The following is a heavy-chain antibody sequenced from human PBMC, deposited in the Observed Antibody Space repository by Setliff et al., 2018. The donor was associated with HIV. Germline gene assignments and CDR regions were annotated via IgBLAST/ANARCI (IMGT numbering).Heavy chain of an antibody. Sequence: PSETLSLTCAVYGESLSAYYWTWIRQPPGKGLEWIGEISHGGSANYNPSLKSRVTISEDTSKNQFSLKLKSATAADTAVYYCARGRGPVGGVAIDIWGQGTMVTVSS. D-gene: IGHD3-16*01. CDR1: GESLSAYY. CDR3: ARGRGPVGGVAIDI. V-gene: IGHV4-34*01. J-gene: IGHJ3*02. CDR2: ISHGGSA.